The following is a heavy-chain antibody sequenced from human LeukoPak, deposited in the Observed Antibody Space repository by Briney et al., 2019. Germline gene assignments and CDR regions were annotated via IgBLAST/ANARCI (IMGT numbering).Heavy chain of an antibody. CDR3: ARAPETYCSSTSCYRGYNWFDP. CDR2: IYYSGST. Sequence: SETLSLTCTVSGGSISSGDYYWSWIRQPPGKGLGWIGYIYYSGSTYYNPSLKSRVTISVDTSKNQFSLKLRSVTAADTAVYYCARAPETYCSSTSCYRGYNWFDPWGQGTLVTVSS. D-gene: IGHD2-2*02. CDR1: GGSISSGDYY. V-gene: IGHV4-30-4*08. J-gene: IGHJ5*02.